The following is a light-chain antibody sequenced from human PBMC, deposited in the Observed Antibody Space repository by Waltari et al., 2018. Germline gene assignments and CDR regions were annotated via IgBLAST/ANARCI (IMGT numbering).Light chain of an antibody. Sequence: DLQITQSPSTLSASVGDRLTLTCRASQSISHLLAWNQQKPGKAPKLLISKPSSLEKEVPSRFSGSGSGTEFTLTITNLQPDDFATFYCQRYDDYPPTFGGGTKVEIK. CDR3: QRYDDYPPT. CDR2: KPS. CDR1: QSISHL. V-gene: IGKV1-5*03. J-gene: IGKJ4*01.